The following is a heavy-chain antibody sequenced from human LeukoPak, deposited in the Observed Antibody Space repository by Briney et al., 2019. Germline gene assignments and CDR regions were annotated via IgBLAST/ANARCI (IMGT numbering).Heavy chain of an antibody. Sequence: PGGSLRLSCAASGFTFSSYAMSWVRRAPGKGLEWVSAISGSGGSTYYADSVKGRFTISRDNSKNTLYLQMNSLRAEDTAVYYCAKRYCSSTSCSSFDYWGQGTLVTVSS. CDR3: AKRYCSSTSCSSFDY. D-gene: IGHD2-2*01. CDR1: GFTFSSYA. J-gene: IGHJ4*02. CDR2: ISGSGGST. V-gene: IGHV3-23*01.